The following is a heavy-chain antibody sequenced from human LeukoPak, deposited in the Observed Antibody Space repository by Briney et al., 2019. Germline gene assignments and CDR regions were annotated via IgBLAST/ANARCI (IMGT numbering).Heavy chain of an antibody. CDR2: IIPIFGTA. J-gene: IGHJ4*02. CDR3: ARGPPWGIVVMTATYYFDY. CDR1: GGTFSSYA. Sequence: ASVKVSCKASGGTFSSYAISWVRQAPGQGLEWMGGIIPIFGTANYAQKFQGRVTITADESTSTAYMELSSLRSEDTAVYYCARGPPWGIVVMTATYYFDYWGQGTLVTVSS. V-gene: IGHV1-69*13. D-gene: IGHD2-21*02.